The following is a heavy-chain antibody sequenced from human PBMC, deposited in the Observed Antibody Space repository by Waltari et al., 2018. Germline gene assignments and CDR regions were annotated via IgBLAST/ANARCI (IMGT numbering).Heavy chain of an antibody. V-gene: IGHV4-34*01. CDR3: ARGYTKYYYDSSGMRY. Sequence: QVQLQQWGAGLLKPSETLSLTCAVYGGSFSGYYWSWIRQPPGKGLEWIGEINHSGSTNDNPSLKSRVTISVDTSKNQFSLKLSSVTAADTAVYYCARGYTKYYYDSSGMRYWGQGTLVTVSS. CDR1: GGSFSGYY. J-gene: IGHJ4*02. D-gene: IGHD3-22*01. CDR2: INHSGST.